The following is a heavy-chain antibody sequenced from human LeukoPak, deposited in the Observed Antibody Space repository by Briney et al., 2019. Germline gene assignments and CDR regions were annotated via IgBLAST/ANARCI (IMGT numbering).Heavy chain of an antibody. CDR2: IKEDGSDK. J-gene: IGHJ4*02. D-gene: IGHD6-19*01. V-gene: IGHV3-7*01. Sequence: PGESLRLSCAASGFTFSRYWMTWVRQAPGKGLEWLANIKEDGSDKYYVDSVEGRFTISRDNAKNSLYLQMNSLRAEDTAVYYCARDHAMAVAGLIDYWGQGTLVTVSS. CDR1: GFTFSRYW. CDR3: ARDHAMAVAGLIDY.